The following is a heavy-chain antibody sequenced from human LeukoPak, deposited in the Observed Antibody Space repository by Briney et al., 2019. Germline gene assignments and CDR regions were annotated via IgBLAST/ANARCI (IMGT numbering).Heavy chain of an antibody. CDR3: ARLVVPAAMGHGLDY. V-gene: IGHV4-39*01. CDR2: IYYSGTT. D-gene: IGHD2-2*01. Sequence: SETLSLTCTVSGGSISSTSYYWGWIRQPPGKGLEWIGTIYYSGTTYYNPSLKSRVTISVDTSKNQFSLKLSSVTAADTAVYYCARLVVPAAMGHGLDYWGQGTMVTVSS. J-gene: IGHJ4*02. CDR1: GGSISSTSYY.